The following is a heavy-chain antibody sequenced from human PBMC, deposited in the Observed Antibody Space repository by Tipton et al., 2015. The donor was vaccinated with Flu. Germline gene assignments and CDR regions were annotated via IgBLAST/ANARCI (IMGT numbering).Heavy chain of an antibody. CDR3: ARGSGSGTYIMFDV. Sequence: TLSLTCTVSGGSISSYYWAWIRQPAVKGLEWIGRIYTSGSTKYNPSLESRVTMSVDTSKNHFSLTLSSLTAADTAVYYCARGSGSGTYIMFDVWGQGTL. J-gene: IGHJ4*02. CDR2: IYTSGST. D-gene: IGHD3-10*01. CDR1: GGSISSYY. V-gene: IGHV4-4*07.